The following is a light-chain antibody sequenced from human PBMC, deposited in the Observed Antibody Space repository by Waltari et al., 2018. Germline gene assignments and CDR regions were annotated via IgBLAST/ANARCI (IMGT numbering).Light chain of an antibody. V-gene: IGKV3-11*01. Sequence: DIVLTQSQATLSLSPGERATLSCRASQSVTNYLAWYQQKPGQAPRLLIYDISTRATAIPARFNGSGSGTDFTLTISSLEPEDFAVYYCLQRDRWLTFGGGTKVEIK. CDR2: DIS. CDR1: QSVTNY. CDR3: LQRDRWLT. J-gene: IGKJ4*01.